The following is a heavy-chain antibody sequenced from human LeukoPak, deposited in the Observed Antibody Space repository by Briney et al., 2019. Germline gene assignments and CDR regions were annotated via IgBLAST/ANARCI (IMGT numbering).Heavy chain of an antibody. Sequence: ASVTVSCKVSGYTLTKLSMHWVRQAPGKGLEWMGGFDPEDGETIYAQKFQGRVTMTEDTSTDTAYMELSSLRSEDTAVYYCATDYYDSSGYPRGANAFDIWGQGTMVTVSS. CDR3: ATDYYDSSGYPRGANAFDI. D-gene: IGHD3-22*01. V-gene: IGHV1-24*01. CDR1: GYTLTKLS. CDR2: FDPEDGET. J-gene: IGHJ3*02.